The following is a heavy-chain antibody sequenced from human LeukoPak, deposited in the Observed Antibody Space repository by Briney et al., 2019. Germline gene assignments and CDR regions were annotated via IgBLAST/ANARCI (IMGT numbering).Heavy chain of an antibody. CDR2: ISSSSSYI. CDR3: ARDQRFLEWLNTYFDY. CDR1: GFTFSSYS. V-gene: IGHV3-21*01. Sequence: PGGSLRLSCAASGFTFSSYSMNWVRQAPGKGLEWVSSISSSSSYIYYADSVKGRFTISRDNAKNSLYLQMNSLRAEDTAVYYCARDQRFLEWLNTYFDYWGQGTLVTVSS. D-gene: IGHD3-3*01. J-gene: IGHJ4*02.